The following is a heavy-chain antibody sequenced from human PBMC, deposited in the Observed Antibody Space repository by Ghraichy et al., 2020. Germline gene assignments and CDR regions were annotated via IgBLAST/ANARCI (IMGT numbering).Heavy chain of an antibody. Sequence: LSLTCAASGFTFSSYAMSWVRQAPGKGLEWVSAISGSGGSTYYADSVKGRFTISRDNSKNTLYLQMNSLRAEDKAVYYCAKAPFYCTNGVCYTYWYFDLWGRGTLVTVSS. J-gene: IGHJ2*01. CDR3: AKAPFYCTNGVCYTYWYFDL. CDR1: GFTFSSYA. D-gene: IGHD2-8*01. V-gene: IGHV3-23*01. CDR2: ISGSGGST.